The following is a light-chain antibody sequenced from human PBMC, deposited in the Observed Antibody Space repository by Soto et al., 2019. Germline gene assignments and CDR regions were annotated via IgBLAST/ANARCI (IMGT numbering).Light chain of an antibody. V-gene: IGKV1-5*01. J-gene: IGKJ4*01. CDR1: QSIGNY. CDR2: DAS. CDR3: QQYNRFLT. Sequence: IQMTQSPSTLSASVGDRVTITCRSSQSIGNYLAWYQQKPGEAPTLLMYDASTLQTGVPSRFSGSGSGTEFTLTITGLQPADIATYYCQQYNRFLTFGGGTKVEIK.